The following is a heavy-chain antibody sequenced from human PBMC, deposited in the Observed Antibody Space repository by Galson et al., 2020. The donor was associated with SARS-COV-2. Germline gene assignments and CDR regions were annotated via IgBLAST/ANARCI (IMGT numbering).Heavy chain of an antibody. CDR3: ARDGGGYSSPTFFDY. CDR2: IYTRGNI. Sequence: SETLSLTCTVSGGSISSYYWTWIRQPAGKGLEWIGRIYTRGNINYNPSLKSRVIMSSDTSKNQFSLKLSSVTAADTAVYYCARDGGGYSSPTFFDYWGQGTLVIVSS. V-gene: IGHV4-4*07. D-gene: IGHD6-19*01. CDR1: GGSISSYY. J-gene: IGHJ4*02.